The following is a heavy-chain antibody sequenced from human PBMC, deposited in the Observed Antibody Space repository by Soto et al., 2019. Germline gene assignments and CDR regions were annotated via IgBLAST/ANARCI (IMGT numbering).Heavy chain of an antibody. Sequence: SETLSLTCAVSGYSISSGYYWGWIRQPPGKGLEWIGSIYHSGSTYYNPSLKSRVTISVDTSKNQFSLKLSSVTAADTAVYYCARETMVATTAGYYYYYGMDVWGQGTTVTVSS. V-gene: IGHV4-38-2*02. CDR2: IYHSGST. CDR3: ARETMVATTAGYYYYYGMDV. D-gene: IGHD5-12*01. CDR1: GYSISSGYY. J-gene: IGHJ6*02.